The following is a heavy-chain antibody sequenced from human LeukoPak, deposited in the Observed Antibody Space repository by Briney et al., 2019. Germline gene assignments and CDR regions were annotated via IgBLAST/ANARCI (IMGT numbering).Heavy chain of an antibody. V-gene: IGHV3-74*01. J-gene: IGHJ1*01. CDR2: INSDGSST. Sequence: GGSLRLSCAASGFTFSSYWMHWVRQAPGKGLVWVSRINSDGSSTSYADSVKGRFTISRDNAKNTLYLQMSSLRAEDMAVYYCARLYYDFWSGSQSWGQGTLVTVSS. CDR1: GFTFSSYW. CDR3: ARLYYDFWSGSQS. D-gene: IGHD3-3*01.